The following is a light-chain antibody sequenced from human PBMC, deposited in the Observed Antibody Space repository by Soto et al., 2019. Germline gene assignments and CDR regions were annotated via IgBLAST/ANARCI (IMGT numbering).Light chain of an antibody. J-gene: IGKJ5*01. CDR3: QQSYSSTPA. CDR1: QSIRKY. CDR2: GAS. Sequence: DIQITQSPSSRSASVGDRVTITCRASQSIRKYLNWYQQKPGKAPKLLIYGASSLQSGVLFEFSSSGAGTDCTRTISSLQTEDVATDYCQQSYSSTPAFGQGTRLEIK. V-gene: IGKV1-39*01.